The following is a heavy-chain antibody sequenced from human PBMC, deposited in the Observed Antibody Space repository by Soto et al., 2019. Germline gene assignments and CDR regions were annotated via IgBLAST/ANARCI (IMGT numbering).Heavy chain of an antibody. CDR3: ARAPGSSSRPLVFDY. CDR2: ISIYNGNT. D-gene: IGHD6-6*01. J-gene: IGHJ4*02. Sequence: VKVSCKASGDTFTSNGISWVRQAPGQGLEWLAWISIYNGNTQYAQKVQGRVTMTTDTSTNTAYMELRSLRSDDTAVYYCARAPGSSSRPLVFDYWGQGTLVTVSS. V-gene: IGHV1-18*04. CDR1: GDTFTSNG.